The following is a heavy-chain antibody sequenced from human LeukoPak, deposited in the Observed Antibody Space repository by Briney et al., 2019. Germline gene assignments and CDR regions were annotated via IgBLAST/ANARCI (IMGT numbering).Heavy chain of an antibody. CDR3: AKHVGVSGAPNYFDY. CDR2: ISWNSGSI. J-gene: IGHJ4*02. D-gene: IGHD1-26*01. CDR1: GFTFDDYA. V-gene: IGHV3-9*01. Sequence: GRSLRLSCAASGFTFDDYAMHWVRQAPGKGLEWVSGISWNSGSIGYADSVKGRFTISRDNSKNTLSLQMNSLRAEDTAVYYCAKHVGVSGAPNYFDYWGQGTLVTVSS.